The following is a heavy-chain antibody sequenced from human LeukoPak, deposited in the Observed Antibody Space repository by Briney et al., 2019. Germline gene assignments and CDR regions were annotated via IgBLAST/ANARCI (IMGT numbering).Heavy chain of an antibody. CDR3: ARDRGYYYDSSGYPRFDY. Sequence: ASVKVSCKASGYTFTSYGISWVRQAPGQGLEWMGWISAYNGNTNYAQKLQGRVTMTTDTSTSTAYMELRSLRSDDTAVYYCARDRGYYYDSSGYPRFDYWGQGTLVTVSS. CDR2: ISAYNGNT. J-gene: IGHJ4*02. V-gene: IGHV1-18*01. CDR1: GYTFTSYG. D-gene: IGHD3-22*01.